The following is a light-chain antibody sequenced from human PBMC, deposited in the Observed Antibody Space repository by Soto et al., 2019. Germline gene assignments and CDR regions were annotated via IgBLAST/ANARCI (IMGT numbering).Light chain of an antibody. J-gene: IGKJ4*01. CDR1: QSIGTN. CDR2: AAS. Sequence: EIVMTQSPATLSVSPGERATLSCRASQSIGTNLAWYQQKPGQAPRLLIYAASTRATGIPARFSGSGSGTEFTLTISTLQSEDFAVYYCQQYNNWPRATFGGGTKVDI. CDR3: QQYNNWPRAT. V-gene: IGKV3-15*01.